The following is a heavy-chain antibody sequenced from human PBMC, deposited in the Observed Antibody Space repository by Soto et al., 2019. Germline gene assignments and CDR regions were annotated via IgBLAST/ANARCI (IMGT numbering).Heavy chain of an antibody. CDR2: IYNSGIT. D-gene: IGHD3-3*01. CDR3: PSSPNSVFWGGELYYNGMDV. V-gene: IGHV4-61*01. Sequence: SETLSLTCSVYGGSVSSGSHYWSWIRQSPGKGLEWIGYIYNSGITKYNATLKSRVTISVDTSKNQFSLRLISVTAADTAVYFCPSSPNSVFWGGELYYNGMDVGGPGTTVTVSS. J-gene: IGHJ6*02. CDR1: GGSVSSGSHY.